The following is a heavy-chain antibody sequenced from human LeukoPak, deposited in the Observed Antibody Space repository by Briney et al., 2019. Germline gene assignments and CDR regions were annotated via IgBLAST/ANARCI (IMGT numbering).Heavy chain of an antibody. V-gene: IGHV3-74*01. Sequence: GGSLRLSCAASGFTFSSHWMHWVRQAPGKGLVWVSRISSDGSSTSFADSVKGRFTISRDNAENTLYLQMNSLRAEDTAVYYCARDYLYAFDYWGQGTLVTVSS. CDR1: GFTFSSHW. CDR2: ISSDGSST. J-gene: IGHJ4*02. CDR3: ARDYLYAFDY. D-gene: IGHD2/OR15-2a*01.